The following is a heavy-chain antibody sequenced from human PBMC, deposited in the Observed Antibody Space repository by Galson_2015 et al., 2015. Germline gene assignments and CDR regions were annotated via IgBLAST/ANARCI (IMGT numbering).Heavy chain of an antibody. Sequence: SLRLSCAASGFTFSSYAVHWVRQAPGKGLEWVAVISYDGSNKYYADSVKGRFTISRDNSKNTLYLQMNSLRAEDTAIYCCVRDLRRASINGPDYWGQGTLVT. J-gene: IGHJ4*02. CDR2: ISYDGSNK. CDR3: VRDLRRASINGPDY. D-gene: IGHD5-24*01. V-gene: IGHV3-30-3*01. CDR1: GFTFSSYA.